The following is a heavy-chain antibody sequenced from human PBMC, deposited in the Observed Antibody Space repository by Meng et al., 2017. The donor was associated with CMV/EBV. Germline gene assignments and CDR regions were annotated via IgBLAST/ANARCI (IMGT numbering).Heavy chain of an antibody. CDR1: GFTFSSYG. Sequence: GSLKISCAASGFTFSSYGMHWVRQAPGKGLEWVAFIRYDGSNKYYADSVKGRFTISRDNSKNTLYLQMNSLRAEDTAVYYCAKVEGYCSSTSCAIDAFDIWGQGTMVTVSS. V-gene: IGHV3-30*02. J-gene: IGHJ3*02. D-gene: IGHD2-2*01. CDR2: IRYDGSNK. CDR3: AKVEGYCSSTSCAIDAFDI.